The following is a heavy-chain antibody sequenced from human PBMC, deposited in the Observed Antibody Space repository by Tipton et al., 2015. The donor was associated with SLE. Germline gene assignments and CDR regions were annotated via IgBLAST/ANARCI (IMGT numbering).Heavy chain of an antibody. J-gene: IGHJ4*02. Sequence: SLRLSCTASGFTFGDYAMSWVRQAPGKGLEWVGFIRSKAYGGTTEYAASVKGRFTISRDDSKSIAYLQMNSLKTEDTAVYYCTRDREYSSGLDYWGQGTLVTISS. CDR3: TRDREYSSGLDY. D-gene: IGHD6-19*01. V-gene: IGHV3-49*04. CDR1: GFTFGDYA. CDR2: IRSKAYGGTT.